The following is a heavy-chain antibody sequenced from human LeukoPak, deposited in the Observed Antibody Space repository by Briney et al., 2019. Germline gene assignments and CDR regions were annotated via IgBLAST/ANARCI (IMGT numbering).Heavy chain of an antibody. Sequence: GGSLRLSCAASGFIFSNYGMHWVRQAPGKGLEWVSFIRYDGSHKHYADSVKGRFTISIENSKKTLYLQMNSLRPEDTAMYYCAKDLLKEGSYGSGIDWFDPWGQGAQVTVSS. V-gene: IGHV3-30*02. D-gene: IGHD3-10*01. J-gene: IGHJ5*02. CDR2: IRYDGSHK. CDR1: GFIFSNYG. CDR3: AKDLLKEGSYGSGIDWFDP.